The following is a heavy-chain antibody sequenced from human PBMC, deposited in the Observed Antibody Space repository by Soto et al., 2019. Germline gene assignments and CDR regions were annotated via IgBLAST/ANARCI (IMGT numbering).Heavy chain of an antibody. V-gene: IGHV3-30*18. D-gene: IGHD6-19*01. J-gene: IGHJ6*02. CDR2: ISYDGSNK. Sequence: PGGSLRLSCAASGFTFSSYGMHWVHQAPGKGLEWVAVISYDGSNKYYADSVKGRFTISRDNSKNTLYLQMNSLRAEDTAVYYCAKDNIPYSSYYYYGMDVWGQGTTVTVSS. CDR1: GFTFSSYG. CDR3: AKDNIPYSSYYYYGMDV.